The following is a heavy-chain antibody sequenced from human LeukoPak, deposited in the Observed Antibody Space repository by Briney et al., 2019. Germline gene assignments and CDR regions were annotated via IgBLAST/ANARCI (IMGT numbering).Heavy chain of an antibody. CDR3: AKPNIVVVVAAFDY. Sequence: PGGSLRLSCASCGFTFSSYAMSWVRQAPGKGLEWVSAISGSGGSTYYADSVKGRFTISRDNSKNTLYLQMNSLRAEDTAVYYCAKPNIVVVVAAFDYWGQGTLVTVSS. V-gene: IGHV3-23*01. J-gene: IGHJ4*02. CDR1: GFTFSSYA. D-gene: IGHD2-15*01. CDR2: ISGSGGST.